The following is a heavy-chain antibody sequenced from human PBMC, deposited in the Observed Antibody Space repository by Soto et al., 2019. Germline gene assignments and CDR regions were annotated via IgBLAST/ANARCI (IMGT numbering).Heavy chain of an antibody. Sequence: GGSLRLSCAASGFTFSNYAMSWVRQAPGSGLEWVSVISGSGGSTYYADSVKGRFTISRDNSKNTLYLQMNSLRADDTAVYYCASRSSGWYFDYWGQGTLVTVSS. D-gene: IGHD6-19*01. V-gene: IGHV3-23*01. CDR1: GFTFSNYA. J-gene: IGHJ4*02. CDR2: ISGSGGST. CDR3: ASRSSGWYFDY.